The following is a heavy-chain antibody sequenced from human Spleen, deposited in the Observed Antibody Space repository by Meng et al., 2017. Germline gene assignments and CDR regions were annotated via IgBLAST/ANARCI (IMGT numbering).Heavy chain of an antibody. CDR3: ARVLRSTRHFDY. CDR2: IYYTGNT. J-gene: IGHJ4*02. V-gene: IGHV4-31*03. Sequence: VQLQESGPGLVKPSQTLSLPCTVSGASISRICYYWSWIRQPPGKGLEWVGYIYYTGNTDYNPSLNSRLTISVDMSKNQFSLKLSSVTAADTAVYYCARVLRSTRHFDYWGQGALVTVSS. CDR1: GASISRICYY.